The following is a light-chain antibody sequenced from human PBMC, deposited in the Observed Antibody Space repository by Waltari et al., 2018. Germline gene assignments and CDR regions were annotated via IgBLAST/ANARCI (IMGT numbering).Light chain of an antibody. CDR1: QGIGNY. CDR3: QQRNSYPIT. CDR2: TAS. Sequence: DIQLTQSPSFLSASVGDRVTITCRSSQGIGNYLAWDQQKAGKAPKLLIHTASTLQGGVPSRFSGSGSGTEFTLTISSLQPEDFATYYCQQRNSYPITFGQGTRLEIK. V-gene: IGKV1-9*01. J-gene: IGKJ5*01.